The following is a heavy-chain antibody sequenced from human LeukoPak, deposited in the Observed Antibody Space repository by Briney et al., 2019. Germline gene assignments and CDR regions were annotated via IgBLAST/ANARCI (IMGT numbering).Heavy chain of an antibody. CDR1: GYTFTGYY. V-gene: IGHV1-2*02. J-gene: IGHJ4*02. Sequence: ASVKVSCKASGYTFTGYYIHWVRQAPGQGLEWMGWINPNSGVPNYAEKFHGRVTMTRDTSISTAYMELRRLRSDDTAVYYCARGSAVPQPGGDYYFDCWGQGTLVTVSS. D-gene: IGHD3-16*01. CDR3: ARGSAVPQPGGDYYFDC. CDR2: INPNSGVP.